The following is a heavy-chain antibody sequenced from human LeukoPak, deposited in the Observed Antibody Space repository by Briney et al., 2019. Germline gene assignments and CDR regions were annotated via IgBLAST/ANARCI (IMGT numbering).Heavy chain of an antibody. Sequence: GGSLRLSCAASAFTFNNYWMTWVRQAPGKGLEWVANIKQDGSEKHYVDSVKGRFTISRDNAKNSLYLQMNSLRAEDTAVYYCARDRNRGSYYPEYFQHWGQGTLVTVSS. J-gene: IGHJ1*01. V-gene: IGHV3-7*01. CDR1: AFTFNNYW. CDR3: ARDRNRGSYYPEYFQH. CDR2: IKQDGSEK. D-gene: IGHD1-26*01.